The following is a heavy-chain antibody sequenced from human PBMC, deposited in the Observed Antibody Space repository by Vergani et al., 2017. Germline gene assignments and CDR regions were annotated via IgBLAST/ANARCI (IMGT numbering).Heavy chain of an antibody. D-gene: IGHD3-9*01. CDR1: GYTFSNYY. J-gene: IGHJ4*02. CDR2: INPSGGHT. V-gene: IGHV1-46*03. Sequence: QVQVVKAGAAVKKSGASVKVSCKTSGYTFSNYYMHWVRQAPGQGLEWMGIINPSGGHTNYAQKFQGRVTMTRDTSTSTVYMELSSLRSEDTAIYYFARGYYGILTGYRYWGQGTLVTVSA. CDR3: ARGYYGILTGYRY.